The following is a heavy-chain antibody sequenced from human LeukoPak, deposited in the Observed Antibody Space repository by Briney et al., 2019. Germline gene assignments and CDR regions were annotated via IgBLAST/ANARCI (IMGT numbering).Heavy chain of an antibody. V-gene: IGHV3-74*01. D-gene: IGHD4-17*01. CDR1: GFTFSNYW. CDR2: INTDGSNS. Sequence: LSGGSLRLSCAASGFTFSNYWMHWVRQAPGKGLVWISRINTDGSNSNYADSVKGRFTVSRENAKNTLYLQMNSLRVEDTAVYYCARDPNNGDPIDYWGQGTLVSVSS. CDR3: ARDPNNGDPIDY. J-gene: IGHJ4*02.